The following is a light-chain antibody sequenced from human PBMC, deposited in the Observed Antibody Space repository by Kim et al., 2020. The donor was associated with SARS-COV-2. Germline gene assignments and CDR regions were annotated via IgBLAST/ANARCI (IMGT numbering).Light chain of an antibody. Sequence: AIQLTQSPSSLSASLGDRVTITCRASQGIRTDLGWYQQKPGRAPKLLIFAASTLQSGVPSRFSGSGSGTDFTLTISSLQPEDFGTYYCLQDFNYPLTFGQGTKVDIK. CDR2: AAS. CDR3: LQDFNYPLT. CDR1: QGIRTD. V-gene: IGKV1-6*01. J-gene: IGKJ1*01.